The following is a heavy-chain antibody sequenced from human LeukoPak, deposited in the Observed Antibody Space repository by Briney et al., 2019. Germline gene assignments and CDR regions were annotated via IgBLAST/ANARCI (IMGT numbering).Heavy chain of an antibody. Sequence: GGSLRLSCAASGFTISSYAMSWVRQAPGKGLEWVSAISGSGGSTYYADSVKGRFTISRDNSKNTLYLQMNSLRAEDTAVYYCANQGSGSYYHPIDYWGQGTLVTVSS. CDR1: GFTISSYA. CDR3: ANQGSGSYYHPIDY. D-gene: IGHD1-26*01. CDR2: ISGSGGST. J-gene: IGHJ4*02. V-gene: IGHV3-23*01.